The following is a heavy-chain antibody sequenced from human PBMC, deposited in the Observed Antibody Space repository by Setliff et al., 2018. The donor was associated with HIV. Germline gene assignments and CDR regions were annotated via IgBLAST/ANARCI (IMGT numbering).Heavy chain of an antibody. Sequence: GGSLRLSCAASGFNFRSYGMTWVRQAPGKGLDWVAHIGSSNHGIHYTASVKGRFTISRDNARSSLYLEMNSLRAEDTAVYYCARDRGKSGGVLPGWFDSWGQGTLVTVSS. CDR3: ARDRGKSGGVLPGWFDS. V-gene: IGHV3-48*04. CDR1: GFNFRSYG. D-gene: IGHD2-15*01. J-gene: IGHJ5*01. CDR2: IGSSNHGI.